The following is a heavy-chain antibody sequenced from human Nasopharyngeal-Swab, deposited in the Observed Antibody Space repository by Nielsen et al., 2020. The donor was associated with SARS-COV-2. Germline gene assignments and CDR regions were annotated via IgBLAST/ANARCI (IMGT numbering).Heavy chain of an antibody. CDR1: GVTFSSYA. Sequence: GESLKISCVASGVTFSSYAMSWVRQAPGKGLEWVSGIGGSGGSTFYTDSVKGRFTISRDNSKNTLYLQMNSLRAEDTAVYYCAKDGRNPDYYYGMDVWGQGTTVTVSS. D-gene: IGHD1-14*01. CDR3: AKDGRNPDYYYGMDV. V-gene: IGHV3-23*01. J-gene: IGHJ6*02. CDR2: IGGSGGST.